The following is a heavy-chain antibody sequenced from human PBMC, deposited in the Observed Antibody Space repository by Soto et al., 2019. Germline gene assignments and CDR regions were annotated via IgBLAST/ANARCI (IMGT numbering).Heavy chain of an antibody. CDR1: GFTFSRYD. V-gene: IGHV3-13*01. CDR2: IGTAGDT. CDR3: ARGWAPIYYYYGMDV. J-gene: IGHJ6*02. Sequence: GGSLRLSCAASGFTFSRYDMHGVRQAPGKGLEWVSAIGTAGDTYYPGSVKGRFTISRENAKNSLYLQMNSLRAEDTAVYYCARGWAPIYYYYGMDVWGQGTTVTVSS. D-gene: IGHD6-13*01.